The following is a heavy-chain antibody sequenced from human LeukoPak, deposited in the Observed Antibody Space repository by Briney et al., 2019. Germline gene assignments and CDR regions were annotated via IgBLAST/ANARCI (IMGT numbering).Heavy chain of an antibody. Sequence: SETLSLTCTVSGGSISSYYWSWIRQPAGKGLEWIGRIYTSGSTNYNPSLKSRVTISVDTSKNQFSLKLSSVTAADTAVYYCARESITMIVGYYFDYWGQGTLVTVSS. V-gene: IGHV4-4*07. CDR2: IYTSGST. CDR3: ARESITMIVGYYFDY. CDR1: GGSISSYY. J-gene: IGHJ4*02. D-gene: IGHD3-22*01.